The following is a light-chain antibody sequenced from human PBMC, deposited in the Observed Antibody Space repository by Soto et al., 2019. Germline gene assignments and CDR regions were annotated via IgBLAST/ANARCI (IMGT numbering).Light chain of an antibody. CDR2: GAS. V-gene: IGKV3-15*01. CDR3: QQYNNWPLT. Sequence: EIVMTQSPATLSVSPGERATLSCRASQSVSSNLAWYQQKPGQAPRLLIYGASTRATGIPARFSGSGSGTEFTLIISSLQSEDFAVYYCQQYNNWPLTFGQGTKGDI. CDR1: QSVSSN. J-gene: IGKJ1*01.